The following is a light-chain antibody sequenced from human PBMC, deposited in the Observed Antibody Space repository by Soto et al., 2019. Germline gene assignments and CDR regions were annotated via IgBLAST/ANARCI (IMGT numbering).Light chain of an antibody. CDR3: QVWDTSSDRVV. V-gene: IGLV3-21*04. CDR2: YDS. CDR1: NIGSKS. J-gene: IGLJ2*01. Sequence: SYELTQPPSVSVAPGKTARITCGGSNIGSKSVHWYQQKPGQAPVLVIYYDSDRPSGIPERFSGSKSGNTATLTISRVEAGDEADYNCQVWDTSSDRVVFGGGTKLTVL.